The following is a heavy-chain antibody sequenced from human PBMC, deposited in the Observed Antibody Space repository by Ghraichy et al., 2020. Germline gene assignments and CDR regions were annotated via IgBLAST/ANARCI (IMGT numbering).Heavy chain of an antibody. V-gene: IGHV3-23*01. Sequence: GALRLSCAASGFTFSSYAMSWVRQAPGKGLEWVSAISGSGGSTYYADSVKGRFTISRDNSKNTLYLQMNSLRAEDTAVYYCAKVKGQWLVTNKLDYWGQGTLVTVSS. CDR2: ISGSGGST. CDR3: AKVKGQWLVTNKLDY. J-gene: IGHJ4*02. CDR1: GFTFSSYA. D-gene: IGHD6-19*01.